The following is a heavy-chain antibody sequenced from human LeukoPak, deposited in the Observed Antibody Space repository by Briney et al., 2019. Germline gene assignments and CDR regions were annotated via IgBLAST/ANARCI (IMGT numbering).Heavy chain of an antibody. CDR2: IIPIFGTA. J-gene: IGHJ5*02. CDR3: AREPSDSFPTSNWFDP. D-gene: IGHD3-22*01. Sequence: SVKVSCKASGGTFSSYAISWVRQAPGHGLEWMGGIIPIFGTANYAQKFHGRVTITPDESTSTAYMELSSLRSEDTAVYYCAREPSDSFPTSNWFDPWGQGTLVTVSS. V-gene: IGHV1-69*13. CDR1: GGTFSSYA.